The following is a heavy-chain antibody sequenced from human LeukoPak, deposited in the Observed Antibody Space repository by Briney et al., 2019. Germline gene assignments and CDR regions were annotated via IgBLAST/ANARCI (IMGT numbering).Heavy chain of an antibody. Sequence: SETLSLTCTVSGGSISSYYWSWIRQPPGKGLEWIGYIYYSGSTNYNPSLKSRVTISVDTSKNQFSLKLSSVTAADTAVYYCARVVVVPAAIQGAALDIWGQGTMVTVSS. D-gene: IGHD2-2*01. V-gene: IGHV4-59*01. J-gene: IGHJ3*02. CDR2: IYYSGST. CDR3: ARVVVVPAAIQGAALDI. CDR1: GGSISSYY.